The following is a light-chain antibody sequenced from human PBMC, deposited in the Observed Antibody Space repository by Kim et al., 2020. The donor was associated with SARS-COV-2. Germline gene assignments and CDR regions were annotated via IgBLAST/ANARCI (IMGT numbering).Light chain of an antibody. J-gene: IGLJ3*02. Sequence: QSVLTQPPSASGTPGQRVTISCSGGSSNIGSNTIHWYQQLPGTAPKLLIFSNNQRPSGVPDRFSGSKSGTSASLAISGLQSEDEADYYCAAWDDSLNSWVFGGGTQLTVL. CDR1: SSNIGSNT. V-gene: IGLV1-44*01. CDR3: AAWDDSLNSWV. CDR2: SNN.